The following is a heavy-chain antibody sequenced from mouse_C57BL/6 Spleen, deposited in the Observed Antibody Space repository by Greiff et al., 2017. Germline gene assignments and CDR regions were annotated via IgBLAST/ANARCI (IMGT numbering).Heavy chain of an antibody. V-gene: IGHV1-80*01. J-gene: IGHJ2*01. CDR2: IYPGDGDT. CDR3: ARSDSSGYYFDY. D-gene: IGHD3-2*02. CDR1: GYAFSSYW. Sequence: VQLQQSGAELVKPGASVKISCKASGYAFSSYWMNWVKQRPGKGLEWIGQIYPGDGDTNYNGKFKGTATLTADKSSSTAYMQLSSLTSEDSAVYFCARSDSSGYYFDYWGQGTTLTVSS.